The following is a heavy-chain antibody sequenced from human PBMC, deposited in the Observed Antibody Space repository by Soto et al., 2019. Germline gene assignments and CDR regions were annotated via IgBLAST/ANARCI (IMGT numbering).Heavy chain of an antibody. CDR3: AREGTSGWFFDY. CDR1: GFTFNTYS. Sequence: PGGSLRLSCVASGFTFNTYSMNWVRQAPGKGLEWVSSISSSNSYIYYADSLKGRFTVSRDNAKNSLYLQMNSLRAEDTAVYFCAREGTSGWFFDYWGHGTLVTVSS. CDR2: ISSSNSYI. J-gene: IGHJ4*01. D-gene: IGHD6-19*01. V-gene: IGHV3-21*01.